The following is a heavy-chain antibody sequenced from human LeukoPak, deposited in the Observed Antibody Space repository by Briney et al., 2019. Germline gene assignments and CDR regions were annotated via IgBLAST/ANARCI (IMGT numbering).Heavy chain of an antibody. J-gene: IGHJ4*02. V-gene: IGHV3-7*01. CDR3: ARGGNSNYAANY. CDR1: GFTFSSYW. Sequence: GGSLRPSCAASGFTFSSYWMSWVRQAPGKGLEWVANIKQDGSEKYYVDSVKGRFTISRDNAKKSLYLQMNSLKAEDTAVYYCARGGNSNYAANYWGQGTLVTVSS. D-gene: IGHD4-11*01. CDR2: IKQDGSEK.